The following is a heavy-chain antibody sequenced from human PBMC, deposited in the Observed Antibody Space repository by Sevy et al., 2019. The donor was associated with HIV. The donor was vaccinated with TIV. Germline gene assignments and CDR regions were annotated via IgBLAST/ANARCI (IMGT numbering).Heavy chain of an antibody. D-gene: IGHD5-12*01. V-gene: IGHV4-34*01. CDR3: AKAWATRPFDY. Sequence: SETLSLTCAVYGGSFSGYYWSWIRQPPGKGLEWIGEINHSGSTNYNPSLKSRDTISVDTSKNQFSLKLSSVTAADTAVYYCAKAWATRPFDYWGQGTLVTASS. J-gene: IGHJ4*02. CDR2: INHSGST. CDR1: GGSFSGYY.